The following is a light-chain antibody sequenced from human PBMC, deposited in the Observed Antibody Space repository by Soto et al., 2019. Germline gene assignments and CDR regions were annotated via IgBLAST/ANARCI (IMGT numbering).Light chain of an antibody. CDR2: KAS. J-gene: IGKJ1*01. CDR1: RTVSDS. Sequence: DIQMTQSPSTLSASVGDRVTITCRASRTVSDSLAWYQQRPGKAPNLLIYKASTLESGVPSRFSSSGSGTEFTLTISSLQPDDFATYYCQQYYTYSWTFGQGTKVEIK. V-gene: IGKV1-5*03. CDR3: QQYYTYSWT.